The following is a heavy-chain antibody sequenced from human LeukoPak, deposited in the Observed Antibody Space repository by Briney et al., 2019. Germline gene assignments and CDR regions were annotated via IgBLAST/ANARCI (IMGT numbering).Heavy chain of an antibody. CDR1: GGSISSSSDC. CDR3: LRVGASRRFDY. V-gene: IGHV4-39*02. CDR2: VYYGGTA. J-gene: IGHJ4*02. D-gene: IGHD1-26*01. Sequence: SETLSLTCTVSGGSISSSSDCWGWIRQPPGKGLEWIGSVYYGGTAYYNPSLKSRVTISVDTSKNQFSQNLNSVTAADTAVYYCLRVGASRRFDYWGQGTLVTVSS.